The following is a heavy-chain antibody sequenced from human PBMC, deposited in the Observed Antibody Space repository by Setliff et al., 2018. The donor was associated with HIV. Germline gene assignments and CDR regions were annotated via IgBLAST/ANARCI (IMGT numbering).Heavy chain of an antibody. CDR2: ITPSGRT. CDR1: GGSISGFY. J-gene: IGHJ4*02. V-gene: IGHV4-34*01. D-gene: IGHD3-10*01. CDR3: ASSVGFRDF. Sequence: PSETLSLTCTVSGGSISGFYWTWIRQAPGKGLEWIAEITPSGRTNYSPSLKSRLSLSIESSKNQLFLKVMSVTAADSAVYYCASSVGFRDFWGQGTPVTVSS.